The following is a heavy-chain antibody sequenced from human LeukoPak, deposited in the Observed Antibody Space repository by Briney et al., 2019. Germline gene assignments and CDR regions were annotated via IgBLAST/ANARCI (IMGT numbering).Heavy chain of an antibody. J-gene: IGHJ4*02. CDR2: IIPIFGTA. V-gene: IGHV1-69*13. CDR3: ARVPDIVVPTTLDY. Sequence: ASVKVSCKASGGTFSSYAISWVRQAPGQGLEWMGGIIPIFGTANYAQKFQGRVTITADESTSTAYMELRSLRSDDTAVYYCARVPDIVVPTTLDYWGQGTLVTVSS. D-gene: IGHD2-2*01. CDR1: GGTFSSYA.